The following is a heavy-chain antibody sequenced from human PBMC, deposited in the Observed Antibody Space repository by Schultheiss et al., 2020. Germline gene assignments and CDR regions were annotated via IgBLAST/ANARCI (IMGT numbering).Heavy chain of an antibody. CDR1: GFTFSSYG. J-gene: IGHJ4*02. D-gene: IGHD4-17*01. V-gene: IGHV3-33*01. Sequence: GGSLRLSCAASGFTFSSYGMHWVRQAPGKGLEWVAVIWYDGSNKYYADSVKGRFTISRDNSKNTLYLQMNSLRAEDTAVYYCARSPTVTTSPFDYWGQGTLVTVSS. CDR2: IWYDGSNK. CDR3: ARSPTVTTSPFDY.